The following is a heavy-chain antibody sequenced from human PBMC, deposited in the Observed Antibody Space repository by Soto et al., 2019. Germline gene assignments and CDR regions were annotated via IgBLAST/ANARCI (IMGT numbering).Heavy chain of an antibody. CDR2: IIPIFGTA. Sequence: QVQLVQSGAEVKKPGSSVKVSCKASGGTFSSYAISWVRQAPGQGLEWMGGIIPIFGTANYAQKFQGRVTITADESTSTAYMVLSSLRSEDTAVYYCASGDYGDYVRAFDIWGQGTMVTVSS. CDR1: GGTFSSYA. V-gene: IGHV1-69*01. D-gene: IGHD4-17*01. CDR3: ASGDYGDYVRAFDI. J-gene: IGHJ3*02.